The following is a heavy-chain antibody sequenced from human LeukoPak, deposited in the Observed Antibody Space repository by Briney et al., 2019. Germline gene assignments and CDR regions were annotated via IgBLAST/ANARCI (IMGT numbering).Heavy chain of an antibody. CDR2: IYYSGST. V-gene: IGHV4-39*01. D-gene: IGHD1-26*01. Sequence: SETLSLTCTVSGGSINSSSYYWAWIRQPPGKGLEWIGSIYYSGSTYYNSSLKSRVTISVDTSKNQFSLKLSSVTAADTAVYYCARHLGFDGSYPNFPFDYWGQGTLVTVSS. CDR1: GGSINSSSYY. J-gene: IGHJ4*02. CDR3: ARHLGFDGSYPNFPFDY.